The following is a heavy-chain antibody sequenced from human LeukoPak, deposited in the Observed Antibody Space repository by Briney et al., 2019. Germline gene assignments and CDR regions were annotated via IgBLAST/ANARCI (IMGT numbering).Heavy chain of an antibody. J-gene: IGHJ4*02. CDR2: INPNSGGT. V-gene: IGHV1-2*02. Sequence: ASVKVSCKASGHTFAGYYMHWVRQAPGQGLEWMGWINPNSGGTNYAQKFQGRVTMTRDTSISTAYMELSRLRSDDTAVYYCARGRTVTTPRTSYFDYWGQGTLVTVSS. CDR1: GHTFAGYY. CDR3: ARGRTVTTPRTSYFDY. D-gene: IGHD4-17*01.